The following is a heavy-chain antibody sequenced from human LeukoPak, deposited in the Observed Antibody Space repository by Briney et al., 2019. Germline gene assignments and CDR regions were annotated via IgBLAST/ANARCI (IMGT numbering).Heavy chain of an antibody. J-gene: IGHJ4*02. V-gene: IGHV3-33*06. CDR3: AKDVAGYGYPLYLDY. CDR1: GFTFSGYG. D-gene: IGHD5-12*01. CDR2: IWYDGTDK. Sequence: GGSLRLSCAASGFTFSGYGMHWVRQAPGKGLEWVAIIWYDGTDKYYEDSVKGRFTISRDNSKNTLYLQMNSLRAEDTAVYYCAKDVAGYGYPLYLDYWGQGTLVTVSS.